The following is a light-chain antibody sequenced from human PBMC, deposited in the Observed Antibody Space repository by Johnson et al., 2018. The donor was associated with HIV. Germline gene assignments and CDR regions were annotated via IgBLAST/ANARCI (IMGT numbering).Light chain of an antibody. CDR2: ENN. V-gene: IGLV1-51*02. CDR3: GTWDSSLSTYV. J-gene: IGLJ1*01. Sequence: QSVLTQPPSVSAAPGQKVTISCSGSSSNIGNNYVSWYQQLPGTAPKVLIHENNKRPSGIRDRFSGSKSGTSATLGITALQTGDEADYYCGTWDSSLSTYVFGTGTKVTVL. CDR1: SSNIGNNY.